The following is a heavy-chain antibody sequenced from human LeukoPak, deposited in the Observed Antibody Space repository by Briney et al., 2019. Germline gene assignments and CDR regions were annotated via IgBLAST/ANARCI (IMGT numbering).Heavy chain of an antibody. J-gene: IGHJ4*02. Sequence: SETLSLTCTVSGGSISSYYWSWIRQPPGKELEWIGYIYYSGNTIYNPSLKSRVTISVDTSKNQFSLKLSSVTAADTAVYYCARRPPGDPLDYWGQGTLVTVSS. D-gene: IGHD3-16*01. CDR1: GGSISSYY. CDR3: ARRPPGDPLDY. CDR2: IYYSGNT. V-gene: IGHV4-59*08.